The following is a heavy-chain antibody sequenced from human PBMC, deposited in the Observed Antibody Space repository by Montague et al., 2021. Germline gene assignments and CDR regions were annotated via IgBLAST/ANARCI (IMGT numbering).Heavy chain of an antibody. V-gene: IGHV4-31*03. J-gene: IGHJ4*02. Sequence: TLSLTCNVSGGAISSEGYYWSWIRQPPGKGLEWIGYIYSSGSTYYSPSLESRITISVDTSQNQFSLRLTSVTAADTAVYFWASGNDYSGNWFDYWGQGTLVTVSS. CDR2: IYSSGST. CDR3: ASGNDYSGNWFDY. CDR1: GGAISSEGYY. D-gene: IGHD4-23*01.